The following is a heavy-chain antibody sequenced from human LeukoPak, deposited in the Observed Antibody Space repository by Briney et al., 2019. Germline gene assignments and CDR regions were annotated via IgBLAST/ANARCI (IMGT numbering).Heavy chain of an antibody. CDR2: IYTSGST. CDR3: AREGCSSTSCHINGWFDP. Sequence: AETLSLTCPVSGYSISSYYWSWLRQPAGKGLEWIGRIYTSGSTNYNPSLKSRVTMSVDTSKNQLSLKLSSVTAADTAVYYCAREGCSSTSCHINGWFDPWGQGTLVTVSS. J-gene: IGHJ5*02. CDR1: GYSISSYY. D-gene: IGHD2-2*02. V-gene: IGHV4-4*07.